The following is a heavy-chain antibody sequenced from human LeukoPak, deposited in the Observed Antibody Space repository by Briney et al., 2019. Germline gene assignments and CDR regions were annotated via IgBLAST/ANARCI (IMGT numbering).Heavy chain of an antibody. CDR2: IMPLFGTA. V-gene: IGHV1-69*05. J-gene: IGHJ5*02. D-gene: IGHD4-17*01. CDR1: GGTFNNSA. Sequence: SVKVSCKPSGGTFNNSAISWVRQAPGQGLEWLGGIMPLFGTAGYAQRFQGRVTITKDESTRTVYLELTSLTSDDTAVYYCARDVHGDYGSGWFDPWGQGTLVSVSS. CDR3: ARDVHGDYGSGWFDP.